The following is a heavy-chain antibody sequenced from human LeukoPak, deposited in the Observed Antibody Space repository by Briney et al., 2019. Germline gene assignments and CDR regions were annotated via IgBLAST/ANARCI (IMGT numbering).Heavy chain of an antibody. CDR2: IYYSGST. V-gene: IGHV4-59*01. CDR1: GGSISSYY. CDR3: ARLWFGEFCHDY. D-gene: IGHD3-10*01. Sequence: SETLSLTCTVSGGSISSYYWSWIRQPPGKGLEWIGYIYYSGSTNYNPSLKSRVTISVDTSKNQFSLKLSSVTAADTAVYYCARLWFGEFCHDYWGQGTLVTVSS. J-gene: IGHJ4*02.